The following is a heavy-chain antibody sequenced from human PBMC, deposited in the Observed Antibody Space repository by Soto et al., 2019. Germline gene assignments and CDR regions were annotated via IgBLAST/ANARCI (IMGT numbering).Heavy chain of an antibody. V-gene: IGHV1-3*01. J-gene: IGHJ5*02. CDR1: GYTFTSYA. Sequence: ASVKVSCKASGYTFTSYAMHWVRQAPGQRLEWMGWINAGNGNTKYSQKFQGRVTITRDTSASTAYMELSSLRSEDTAVYYCARDLGSSSLNGWFDPWGQGTLVTVSS. CDR3: ARDLGSSSLNGWFDP. D-gene: IGHD6-6*01. CDR2: INAGNGNT.